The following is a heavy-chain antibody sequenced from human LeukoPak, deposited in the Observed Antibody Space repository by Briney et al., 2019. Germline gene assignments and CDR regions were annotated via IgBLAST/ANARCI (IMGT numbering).Heavy chain of an antibody. CDR1: GFTGYG. V-gene: IGHV3-20*01. CDR2: INWNGRST. D-gene: IGHD6-13*01. J-gene: IGHJ4*02. CDR3: ARDTISNWASDY. Sequence: PGGSLTLSCAASGFTGYGMSWVRQAPGKGLEWVSGINWNGRSTGYADSVKGRFTISRDSAQNYLYLQMTSLRAEDTAFYHCARDTISNWASDYWGQGTLVTVSS.